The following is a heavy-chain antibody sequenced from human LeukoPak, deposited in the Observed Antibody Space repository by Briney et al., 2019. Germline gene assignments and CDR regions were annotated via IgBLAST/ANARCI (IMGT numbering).Heavy chain of an antibody. Sequence: SETLSLTCTVSGGSISSSSYYWGWIRQPPGKGLEWIGSIYYSGSTYYNPSLKSRVTISVDTSKNQFSLKLRSVTAADTAVYFCARAIPHYWSFDLWGRGTLVTVSS. D-gene: IGHD2-2*02. CDR1: GGSISSSSYY. CDR3: ARAIPHYWSFDL. V-gene: IGHV4-39*07. CDR2: IYYSGST. J-gene: IGHJ2*01.